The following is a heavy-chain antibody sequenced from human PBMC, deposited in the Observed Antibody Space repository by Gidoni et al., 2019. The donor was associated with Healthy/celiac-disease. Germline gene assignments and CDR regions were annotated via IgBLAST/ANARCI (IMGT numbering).Heavy chain of an antibody. V-gene: IGHV4-34*01. D-gene: IGHD6-6*01. CDR3: ARSKAARPVDY. CDR2: INHSGST. J-gene: IGHJ4*02. CDR1: GGSFSGYY. Sequence: QVQLQPWGAGLLKPSETLSLTCAVYGGSFSGYYWSWIRQPPGKGLEWIGEINHSGSTNYNPSLKSRVTISVDTSKNQFSLKLSSVTAADTAVYYCARSKAARPVDYGGQGTLVTVSS.